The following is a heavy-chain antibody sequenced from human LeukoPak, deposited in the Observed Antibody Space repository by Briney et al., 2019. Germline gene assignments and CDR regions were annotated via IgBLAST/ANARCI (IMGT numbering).Heavy chain of an antibody. CDR1: GFTFSSYG. D-gene: IGHD2-2*01. J-gene: IGHJ3*02. Sequence: GSLRLSCAASGFTFSSYGMHWVRQAPGKGLEWIGSIYYSGSTYYNPSLRSRVTISVDTSKNQFSLKLSSVTAADTAVYYCARIPTNAVPAAHNGFDIWGQGTMLTVSS. V-gene: IGHV4-39*01. CDR3: ARIPTNAVPAAHNGFDI. CDR2: IYYSGST.